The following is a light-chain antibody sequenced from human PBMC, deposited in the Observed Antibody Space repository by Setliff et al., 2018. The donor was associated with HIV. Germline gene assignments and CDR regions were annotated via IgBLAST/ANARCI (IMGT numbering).Light chain of an antibody. J-gene: IGLJ1*01. CDR2: DVD. CDR1: SSDVGGYNF. V-gene: IGLV2-11*01. CDR3: CSYAGSPYV. Sequence: QSALTQPRSVSGSPGQSVTFSCTGSSSDVGGYNFVSWYQQHPDKAPRLIIYDVDKRPSGVPERFSGSKSGDTASLTISDLQAEDEADYYCCSYAGSPYVFGSGTKVTV.